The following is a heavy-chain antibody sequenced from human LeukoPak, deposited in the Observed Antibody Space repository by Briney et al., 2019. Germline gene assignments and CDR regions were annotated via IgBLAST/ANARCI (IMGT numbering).Heavy chain of an antibody. J-gene: IGHJ4*02. CDR2: IIPILGIA. D-gene: IGHD1-1*01. Sequence: GASVKVSCKASGGTFSSYAISWVRQAPGQGLEWMGRIIPILGIANYAQKFQGRVTITADKSTSTAYMELSSLRSEDTAVYYCAREPGTGGRFGYWGQGTLVTVSS. V-gene: IGHV1-69*04. CDR3: AREPGTGGRFGY. CDR1: GGTFSSYA.